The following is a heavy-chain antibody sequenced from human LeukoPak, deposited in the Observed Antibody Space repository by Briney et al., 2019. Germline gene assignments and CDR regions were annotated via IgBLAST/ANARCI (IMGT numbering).Heavy chain of an antibody. D-gene: IGHD3-22*01. J-gene: IGHJ2*01. V-gene: IGHV1-2*02. CDR2: INPNSGGT. Sequence: GASVKVSCKASGYTFTGYYMHWVRQAPGQGLEWMGWINPNSGGTNYAQKFQGRVTMTRDTSISTAYMELSGLRSDDTAVYYCARDALYYYDRSGYYSGYWYFDLWGRGTLVTVSS. CDR3: ARDALYYYDRSGYYSGYWYFDL. CDR1: GYTFTGYY.